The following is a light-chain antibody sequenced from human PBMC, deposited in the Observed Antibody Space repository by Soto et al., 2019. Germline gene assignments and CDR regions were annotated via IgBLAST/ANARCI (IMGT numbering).Light chain of an antibody. CDR1: QSLLHSNGYSY. V-gene: IGKV2-28*01. J-gene: IGKJ1*01. Sequence: DIMITQSPLSLPVTPGEPASISCRSSQSLLHSNGYSYVDWYVQKPGQSPQLLIYLASNRASGVPDRFSGSGSGTDFTLKISRVEAEDVGVYYCMQALQTWTFGQGTKVDIK. CDR2: LAS. CDR3: MQALQTWT.